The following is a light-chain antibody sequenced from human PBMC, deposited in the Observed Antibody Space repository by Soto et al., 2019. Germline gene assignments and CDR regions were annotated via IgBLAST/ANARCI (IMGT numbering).Light chain of an antibody. CDR1: QTINNW. V-gene: IGKV1-5*01. Sequence: DIQMTQSPSTLSASIGDRVTITCRASQTINNWLAWYQQKPGKAPNLLIYHASNLETGVPSRFSGSAFGTEFTPTSSSLQPDDFATYYYQDYNSYPWTFGQGTKVEIK. CDR2: HAS. J-gene: IGKJ1*01. CDR3: QDYNSYPWT.